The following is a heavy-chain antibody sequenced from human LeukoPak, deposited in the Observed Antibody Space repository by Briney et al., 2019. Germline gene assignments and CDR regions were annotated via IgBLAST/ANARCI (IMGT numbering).Heavy chain of an antibody. CDR2: IYTSGST. CDR1: GGSISSYY. J-gene: IGHJ5*02. D-gene: IGHD3-16*02. CDR3: ARVRDYVWGSYRYRNWFDP. Sequence: PSETLSLTCTVSGGSISSYYWSWIRQPAGKGLEWIGRIYTSGSTNYNPSLKSRVTMSVDTSKNQFSLKLSSVTAADTAVYYCARVRDYVWGSYRYRNWFDPWGQGTLVTVSS. V-gene: IGHV4-4*07.